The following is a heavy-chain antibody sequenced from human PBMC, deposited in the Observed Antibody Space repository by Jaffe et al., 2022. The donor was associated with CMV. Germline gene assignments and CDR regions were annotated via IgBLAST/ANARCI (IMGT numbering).Heavy chain of an antibody. J-gene: IGHJ4*02. V-gene: IGHV1-3*01. CDR1: GYTFTSYA. Sequence: QVQLVQSGAEVKKPGASVKVSCKASGYTFTSYAMHWVRQAPGQRLEWMGWINAGNGNTKYSQKFQGRVTITRDTSASTAYMELSSLRSEDTAVYYCARDLQWFGEYYFDYWGQGTLVTVSS. CDR2: INAGNGNT. D-gene: IGHD3-10*01. CDR3: ARDLQWFGEYYFDY.